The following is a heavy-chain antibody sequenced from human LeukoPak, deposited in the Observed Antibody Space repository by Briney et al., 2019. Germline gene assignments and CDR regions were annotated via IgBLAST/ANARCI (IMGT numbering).Heavy chain of an antibody. CDR1: GFTFRSYW. CDR3: TRGGVDC. V-gene: IGHV3-74*01. Sequence: TGGSLRLSCAASGFTFRSYWMHWVRQAPGKGLVWVSRINIDGSSTTYADPVKGRFTVSRDNAKNTLYLQMNSLRAEDTAVYYCTRGGVDCWGQGTLVTVSS. J-gene: IGHJ4*02. CDR2: INIDGSST.